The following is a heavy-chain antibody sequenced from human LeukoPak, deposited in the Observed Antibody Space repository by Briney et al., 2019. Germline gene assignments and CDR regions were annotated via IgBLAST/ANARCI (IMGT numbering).Heavy chain of an antibody. CDR1: GGSIFSYY. D-gene: IGHD3-22*01. Sequence: SETLSLTCTVSGGSIFSYYWNWIRQPPGKGLEWIGYIYPNGITSYNPSLRSRGTISIATSKNQFSLRLRSVTAADTAIYYCARRAYYDTSGYYPTSGYFDLWGRGALVTVSS. CDR2: IYPNGIT. V-gene: IGHV4-4*08. J-gene: IGHJ2*01. CDR3: ARRAYYDTSGYYPTSGYFDL.